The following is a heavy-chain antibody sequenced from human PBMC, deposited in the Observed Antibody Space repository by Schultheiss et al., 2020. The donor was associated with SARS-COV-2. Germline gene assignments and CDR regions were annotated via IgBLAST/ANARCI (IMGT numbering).Heavy chain of an antibody. J-gene: IGHJ5*02. CDR1: GGTFSSYA. CDR2: IIPILGIA. CDR3: ARRVPGLGFDP. Sequence: SVKVSCKASGGTFSSYAINWVRQATGQGLEWMGRIIPILGIANYAQKFQGRVTMTEDTSTDTAYMELSSLRSDDTAVYYCARRVPGLGFDPWGQGTLVTVSS. V-gene: IGHV1-69*04. D-gene: IGHD2-2*01.